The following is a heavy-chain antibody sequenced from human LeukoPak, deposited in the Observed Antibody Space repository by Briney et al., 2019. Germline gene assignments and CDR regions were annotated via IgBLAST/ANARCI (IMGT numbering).Heavy chain of an antibody. CDR1: GFSLSTSGVG. Sequence: SGPTLVNPTQTLTLTCTFSGFSLSTSGVGVGWIRQPPGKALEWLALIYWDDDKSYSPSLKSRLTITKDTSKNQVVLTMTNMDPVDTATYYCAHSAGFRVVQRPNWFDPWGQGTLVTVSS. CDR2: IYWDDDK. J-gene: IGHJ5*02. D-gene: IGHD1-1*01. V-gene: IGHV2-5*02. CDR3: AHSAGFRVVQRPNWFDP.